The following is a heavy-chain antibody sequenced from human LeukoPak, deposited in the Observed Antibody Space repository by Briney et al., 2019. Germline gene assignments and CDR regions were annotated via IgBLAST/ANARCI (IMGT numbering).Heavy chain of an antibody. CDR3: VSGGGSQSLGY. V-gene: IGHV3-74*01. CDR2: ITIDGRTT. Sequence: GGSLRLSCAASGFTFSSYRMHWVRQAPGKGLVWVSRITIDGRTTSYADSVKGRFTISRDNAKNTVYMQMNSLRAEDTAVYYCVSGGGSQSLGYWGQGTLVTVSS. CDR1: GFTFSSYR. D-gene: IGHD1-26*01. J-gene: IGHJ4*02.